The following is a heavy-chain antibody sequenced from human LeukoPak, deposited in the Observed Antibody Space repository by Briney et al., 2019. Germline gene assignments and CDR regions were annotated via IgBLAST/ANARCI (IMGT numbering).Heavy chain of an antibody. CDR2: IMEDGSVK. J-gene: IGHJ4*02. CDR1: GFTFSSYS. V-gene: IGHV3-7*01. D-gene: IGHD2-15*01. CDR3: ARDKVGGSNDF. Sequence: GGSLRLSCAASGFTFSSYSMNWVRQALGKGLEWVANIMEDGSVKNYVDSVKGRFTISRDNLKNSLYLYMSSLRVDDTAVYYCARDKVGGSNDFWGQGTLVTVSS.